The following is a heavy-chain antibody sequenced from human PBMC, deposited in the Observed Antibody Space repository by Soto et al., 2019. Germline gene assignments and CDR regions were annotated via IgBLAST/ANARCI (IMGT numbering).Heavy chain of an antibody. CDR3: ARGTRALITSFFAY. CDR2: VHESGST. J-gene: IGHJ4*02. Sequence: SETLSLTCSVSGDAISNFYWSWIRQTPGRGLEWIGCVHESGSTDYNPSLKGRVTISLHTSKSQFSLSLRSATAADTATYYCARGTRALITSFFAYWGQGSPVTVSS. D-gene: IGHD1-20*01. CDR1: GDAISNFY. V-gene: IGHV4-59*01.